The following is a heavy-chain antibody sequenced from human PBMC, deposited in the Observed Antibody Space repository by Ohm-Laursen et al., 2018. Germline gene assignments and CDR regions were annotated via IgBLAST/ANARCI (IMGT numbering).Heavy chain of an antibody. CDR3: ARDSGRRAREGGMDV. Sequence: SLRLSCAASGFTFSTYPMHWVRQGPGKGVVWVSRADSGGSATSYADSMRGRFTVTRDNAKNLLYLQLNSLRVEDTAVYYCARDSGRRAREGGMDVWGQGTMVTVSS. J-gene: IGHJ6*02. CDR1: GFTFSTYP. D-gene: IGHD6-6*01. V-gene: IGHV3-74*01. CDR2: ADSGGSAT.